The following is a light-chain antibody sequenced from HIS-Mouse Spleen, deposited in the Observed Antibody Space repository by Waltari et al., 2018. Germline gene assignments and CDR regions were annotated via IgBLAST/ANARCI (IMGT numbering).Light chain of an antibody. CDR3: YSTDSSGNHRV. CDR1: ALPKQY. CDR2: EES. Sequence: SYELTPPPSASVSPAQTARITSSRDALPKQYAYWYHQKSGQAPVLVIYEESKRPSGIPERFSGSSSVTMATLTISGAQVEDEADYYCYSTDSSGNHRVFGGGTKLTVL. V-gene: IGLV3-10*01. J-gene: IGLJ2*01.